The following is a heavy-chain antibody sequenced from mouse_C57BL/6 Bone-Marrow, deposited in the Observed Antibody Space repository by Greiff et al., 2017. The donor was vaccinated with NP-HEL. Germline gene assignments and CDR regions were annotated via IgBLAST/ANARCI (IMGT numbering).Heavy chain of an antibody. CDR3: ARGYDPPDY. CDR2: INPYNGGT. Sequence: VQLKQSGPVLVKPGASVKMSCKASGYTFTDYYMNWVKQSHGKSLEWIGVINPYNGGTSYNQKFKGKATLTVDKSSSTAYMELNSLTSEDSAVYYCARGYDPPDYWGQGTTLTVSS. D-gene: IGHD2-3*01. CDR1: GYTFTDYY. V-gene: IGHV1-19*01. J-gene: IGHJ2*01.